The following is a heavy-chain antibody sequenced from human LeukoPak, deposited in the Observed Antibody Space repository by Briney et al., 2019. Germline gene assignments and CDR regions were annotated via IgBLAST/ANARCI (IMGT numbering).Heavy chain of an antibody. Sequence: GGSLRLSCAASGFTFSSYSMNWVRQAPGKGLEWVSSISSSSSYIYYADSVKGRFTISRDNAKNSLYLQMNSLRAEDTAVYYCARAQGLLWFGELSEHYYYYYGMDVWGQGTTVTVSS. J-gene: IGHJ6*02. CDR2: ISSSSSYI. V-gene: IGHV3-21*01. CDR1: GFTFSSYS. CDR3: ARAQGLLWFGELSEHYYYYYGMDV. D-gene: IGHD3-10*01.